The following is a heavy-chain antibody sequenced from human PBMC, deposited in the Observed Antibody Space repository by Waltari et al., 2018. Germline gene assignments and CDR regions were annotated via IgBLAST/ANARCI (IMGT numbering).Heavy chain of an antibody. CDR3: AREDYYDSSGYGN. V-gene: IGHV1-2*06. J-gene: IGHJ4*02. Sequence: QVQLVQSGAEVKKPGASVKVSCKATGYTFTGYYMHWVRQAPGQGLDWMGRTHPYIGVTNYAQRFQGRVTMTRDTSIITSYMERSRLRSDDTAVYYSAREDYYDSSGYGNLGQGTLVTVSS. CDR2: THPYIGVT. D-gene: IGHD3-22*01. CDR1: GYTFTGYY.